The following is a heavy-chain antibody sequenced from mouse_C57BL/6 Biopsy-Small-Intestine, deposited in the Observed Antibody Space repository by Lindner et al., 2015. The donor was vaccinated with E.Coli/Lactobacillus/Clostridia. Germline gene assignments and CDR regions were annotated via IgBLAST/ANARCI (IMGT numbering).Heavy chain of an antibody. CDR1: GISITTGNYR. CDR3: ARDYDWYFDV. D-gene: IGHD2-12*01. J-gene: IGHJ1*03. CDR2: MYYSGTI. Sequence: VQLQESGPGLVKPSQTVFLTCTVTGISITTGNYRWNWIWQFPGNKLEWIGYMYYSGTITYNPSLTSRTTITRDTPKNQFFLEMNSLTAEDTATYYCARDYDWYFDVWGTGTTVTVSS. V-gene: IGHV3-5*01.